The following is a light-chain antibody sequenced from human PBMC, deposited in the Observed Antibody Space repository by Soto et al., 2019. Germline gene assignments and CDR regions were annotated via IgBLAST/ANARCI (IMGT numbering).Light chain of an antibody. CDR2: TLS. CDR1: QSLFDSDDGTTY. Sequence: DIVMTQTPLSLPVTPGAPASISCRSSQSLFDSDDGTTYLDWYLQKPGQSPQLLIYTLSYRASGVPDRFSGSGSGTDFTLTVSSVQPEDSATYSCQQYGSFPATFGQGTKV. CDR3: QQYGSFPAT. J-gene: IGKJ1*01. V-gene: IGKV2-40*01.